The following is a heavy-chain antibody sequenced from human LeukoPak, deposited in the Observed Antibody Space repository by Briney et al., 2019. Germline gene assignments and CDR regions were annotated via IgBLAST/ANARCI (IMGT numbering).Heavy chain of an antibody. D-gene: IGHD3-10*01. Sequence: GGSLRLSCAASGFTFSSYSMNWVRQAPGKGLEWVSSISSSSSYIYYADSVKGRFTISRDNAKNSLYLQMNSLTAEDTAVYYCARDRSAMVRGIFDYWGQGTLVTVSS. CDR2: ISSSSSYI. V-gene: IGHV3-21*01. CDR3: ARDRSAMVRGIFDY. CDR1: GFTFSSYS. J-gene: IGHJ4*02.